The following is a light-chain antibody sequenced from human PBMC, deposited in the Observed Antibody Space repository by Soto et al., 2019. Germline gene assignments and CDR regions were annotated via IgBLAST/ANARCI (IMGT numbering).Light chain of an antibody. V-gene: IGKV1-5*03. CDR2: KAS. J-gene: IGKJ1*01. Sequence: QMTQSPSTLSASVGDRVTITCWASQSVGSWLAWHQQKAGRAPKVLVYKASSLQNGVPSRFSGSGSGTEFTLTLSSLQPDDDATNFFQQYSRYPWTFGQGTKVEIK. CDR3: QQYSRYPWT. CDR1: QSVGSW.